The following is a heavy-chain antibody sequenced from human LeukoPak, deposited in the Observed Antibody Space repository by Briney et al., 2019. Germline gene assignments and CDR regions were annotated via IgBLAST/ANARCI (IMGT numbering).Heavy chain of an antibody. CDR1: GYRFTSYW. CDR2: INPGDSDI. D-gene: IGHD4-23*01. V-gene: IGHV5-51*01. J-gene: IGHJ4*02. Sequence: GEALKISCKGSGYRFTSYWIGWVRQMHGNVLASMGIINPGDSDIRYSPSFQGQVTISLDKFITTAYLQWSSLKASDTAVYYCARQGYGANPSPLGYWGQGTLVTVSS. CDR3: ARQGYGANPSPLGY.